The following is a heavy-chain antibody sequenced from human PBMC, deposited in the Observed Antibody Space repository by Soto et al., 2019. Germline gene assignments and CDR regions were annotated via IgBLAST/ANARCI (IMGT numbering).Heavy chain of an antibody. CDR2: INPNSGGT. CDR3: ARDGSTVTTYYYYYGMDV. V-gene: IGHV1-2*04. J-gene: IGHJ6*02. Sequence: ASVKVSCKASGYTFNSYGISWVRQAPGQGLEWMGWINPNSGGTNYAQKFQGWVTMTRGTSISTAYMELSRLRSDDTAVYYCARDGSTVTTYYYYYGMDVWGQGTTVTVSS. D-gene: IGHD4-4*01. CDR1: GYTFNSYG.